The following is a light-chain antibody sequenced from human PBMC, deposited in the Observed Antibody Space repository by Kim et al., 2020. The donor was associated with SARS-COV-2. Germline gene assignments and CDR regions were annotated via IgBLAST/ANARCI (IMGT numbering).Light chain of an antibody. CDR2: QDT. V-gene: IGLV3-1*01. J-gene: IGLJ1*01. Sequence: SYELTQPPSVSVSPGQTASITCSGDKLGDKYACWYQQKPGQSPVLVIYQDTERPSGIPERFSRSNSGNTATLTIRGTQAMDEADYYCQAWDSSTGVFGTG. CDR3: QAWDSSTGV. CDR1: KLGDKY.